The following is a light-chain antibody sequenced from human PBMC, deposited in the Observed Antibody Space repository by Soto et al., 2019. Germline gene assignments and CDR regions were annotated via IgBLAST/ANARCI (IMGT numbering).Light chain of an antibody. V-gene: IGLV2-23*01. CDR3: CSYAGSSTLV. CDR1: SSDVGSYNL. J-gene: IGLJ1*01. Sequence: QSALTQPASVSGSPGQSITISCTGTSSDVGSYNLVSWYQQHPDKAPKLMLFDGSMRPSGVSNRFSGSKFGNTASLTISGLQAEDEADYYCCSYAGSSTLVFGTGTKLTAL. CDR2: DGS.